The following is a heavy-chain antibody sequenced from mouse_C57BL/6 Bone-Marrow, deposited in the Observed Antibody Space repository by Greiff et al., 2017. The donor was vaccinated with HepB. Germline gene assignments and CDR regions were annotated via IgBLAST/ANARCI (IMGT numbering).Heavy chain of an antibody. CDR3: ARRPNYGRGMDY. D-gene: IGHD1-1*01. CDR1: GYAFSSSW. Sequence: VQLQESGPELVKPGASVKISCKASGYAFSSSWMNWVKQRPGKGLEWIGRIYPGDGDTNYNGKFKGKATLTADTSSSTAYMQLSSLTSEDSAVYFCARRPNYGRGMDYWGQGTSVTVSS. J-gene: IGHJ4*01. V-gene: IGHV1-82*01. CDR2: IYPGDGDT.